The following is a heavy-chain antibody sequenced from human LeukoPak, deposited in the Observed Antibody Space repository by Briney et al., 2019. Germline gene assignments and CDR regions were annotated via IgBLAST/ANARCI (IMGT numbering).Heavy chain of an antibody. CDR1: GGTFSSYA. CDR3: ASGGSGYSNDAFDI. J-gene: IGHJ3*02. Sequence: SVKVSRTASGGTFSSYALSAVRDPPGQGLEWVGRIIPILGIANYAQKFQGRVTITADKSTSTAYMELSSLRSEDTAVYYCASGGSGYSNDAFDIWGQGTMVTVSS. V-gene: IGHV1-69*04. D-gene: IGHD3-22*01. CDR2: IIPILGIA.